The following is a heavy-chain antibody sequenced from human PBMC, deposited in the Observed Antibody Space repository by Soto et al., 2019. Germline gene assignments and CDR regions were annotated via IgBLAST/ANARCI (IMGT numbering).Heavy chain of an antibody. CDR3: ARGYRENHFDTIAV. CDR1: GGSFSKYG. J-gene: IGHJ6*02. V-gene: IGHV1-69*01. Sequence: QVQLVQSGAEVKMPWSSVRVSCKASGGSFSKYGISWVRQAPGQGLEWMGGVIRMVGIGNYAEKFLGRVTITAEESTSTSNMELSTLRAEDTSLYCCARGYRENHFDTIAVWGQGTAVNVSS. D-gene: IGHD6-13*01. CDR2: VIRMVGIG.